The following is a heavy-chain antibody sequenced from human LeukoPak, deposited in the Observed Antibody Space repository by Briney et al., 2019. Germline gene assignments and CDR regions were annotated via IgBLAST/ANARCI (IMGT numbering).Heavy chain of an antibody. CDR3: AKVAPKWELPREDTTPYRQRVKT. CDR2: ISYDGSNK. CDR1: GFTFSSYG. Sequence: SGGSLRLSCAASGFTFSSYGMHWVRQAPGKGLEWVAVISYDGSNKYYADSVKGRFTISRDNSKNTLYLQMNSLRAEDTAVYYCAKVAPKWELPREDTTPYRQRVKTWGQGTLVTVSS. D-gene: IGHD1-26*01. J-gene: IGHJ5*02. V-gene: IGHV3-30*18.